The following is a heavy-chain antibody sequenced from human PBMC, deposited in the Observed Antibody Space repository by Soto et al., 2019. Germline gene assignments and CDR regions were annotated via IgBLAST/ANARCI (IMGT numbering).Heavy chain of an antibody. CDR1: GFKFSKFA. J-gene: IGHJ4*02. V-gene: IGHV3-13*04. CDR3: ARGQEVGAHFFDS. Sequence: PGGSLRLSCEAFGFKFSKFAMHWVRQPTGKGLEWVSTIGISGDTYYAVSVKGRFTISRDNAKNSLSLQMNSLRAGDTALYFCARGQEVGAHFFDSWGQGTQVTVSS. D-gene: IGHD2-15*01. CDR2: IGISGDT.